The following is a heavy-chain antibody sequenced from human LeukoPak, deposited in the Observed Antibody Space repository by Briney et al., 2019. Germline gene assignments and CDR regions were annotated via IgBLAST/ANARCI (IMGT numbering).Heavy chain of an antibody. CDR1: GFTFSIAW. Sequence: GGSLRLSCAASGFTFSIAWMSWVRQAPGKGLEWVGRIKSKTDGGTTDYAAPVKGRFTISRDDSKNTLYLQMNSLKTEDTAVYYCTTLIGYFAYFDYWGQGTLVTVSS. D-gene: IGHD3-9*01. CDR3: TTLIGYFAYFDY. J-gene: IGHJ4*02. V-gene: IGHV3-15*01. CDR2: IKSKTDGGTT.